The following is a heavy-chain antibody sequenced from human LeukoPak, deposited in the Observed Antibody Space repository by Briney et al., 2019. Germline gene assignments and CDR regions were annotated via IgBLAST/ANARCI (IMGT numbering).Heavy chain of an antibody. Sequence: GGSLRLSCAASGFTFSSYAMSWVRQAPGKGPEWVSAISGSGGSTYYADSVKGRFTISRDNSKNTLYLQMNSLRAEDTAVYYCAKALARSKITFGGVIAIDYWGQGTLVTVSS. CDR2: ISGSGGST. V-gene: IGHV3-23*01. CDR1: GFTFSSYA. J-gene: IGHJ4*02. D-gene: IGHD3-16*02. CDR3: AKALARSKITFGGVIAIDY.